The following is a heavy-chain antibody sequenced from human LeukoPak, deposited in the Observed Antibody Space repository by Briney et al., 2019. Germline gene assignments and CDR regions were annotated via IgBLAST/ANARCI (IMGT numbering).Heavy chain of an antibody. V-gene: IGHV4-39*07. CDR3: ARAVAGLPPSPFDY. CDR2: IYYSGST. CDR1: GGSISSSSYC. D-gene: IGHD6-19*01. J-gene: IGHJ4*02. Sequence: KTSETLSLTCTVSGGSISSSSYCWGWIRQPPGKGLEWIGSIYYSGSTYYNPSLKSRVTISVDTSKNQFSLKLSSVTAADTAVYYCARAVAGLPPSPFDYWGQGTLVTVSS.